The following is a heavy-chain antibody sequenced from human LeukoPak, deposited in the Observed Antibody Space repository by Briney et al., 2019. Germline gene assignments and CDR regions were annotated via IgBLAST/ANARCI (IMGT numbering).Heavy chain of an antibody. D-gene: IGHD3/OR15-3a*01. J-gene: IGHJ4*02. CDR1: GGSISSYY. Sequence: SETLSLTCTVSGGSISSYYWSWIRQPPGKGLEWIGYIYYSGSTNYNPSLKSRVTISVDTSKNLFSLNLATVTAADTAIYFCARSEINDYMNFWGQGLQVIVSS. CDR3: ARSEINDYMNF. CDR2: IYYSGST. V-gene: IGHV4-59*08.